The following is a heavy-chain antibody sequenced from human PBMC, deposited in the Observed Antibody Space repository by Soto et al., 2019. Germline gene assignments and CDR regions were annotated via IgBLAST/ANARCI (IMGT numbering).Heavy chain of an antibody. V-gene: IGHV4-34*01. J-gene: IGHJ4*02. CDR1: GGSFSGYX. CDR2: INHSGSX. D-gene: IGHD2-2*01. Sequence: QVQLQQWGAGLLKPSETLSLTCAVYGGSFSGYXXXWIRQPPGKGLEWIGEINHSGSXXXNPSLKSRVTISVDTSKNQFSLKLSSVTAADTAVYYCARGRGWDIVVVPAAILDYWGQGTLVTVSS. CDR3: ARGRGWDIVVVPAAILDY.